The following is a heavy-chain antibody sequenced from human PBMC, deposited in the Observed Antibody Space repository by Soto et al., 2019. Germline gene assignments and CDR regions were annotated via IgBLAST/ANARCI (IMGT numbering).Heavy chain of an antibody. CDR1: GGSFSGYY. Sequence: SETLSLTCAVYGGSFSGYYWSWIRQPPGKGLEWIGEINHSGSTNYNPSLKSRVTISVDTSKNQFSLKLSSVTAADTAVYYCASLPVDIAAAVNDYWGQGTLVTVSS. CDR2: INHSGST. CDR3: ASLPVDIAAAVNDY. J-gene: IGHJ4*02. V-gene: IGHV4-34*01. D-gene: IGHD6-13*01.